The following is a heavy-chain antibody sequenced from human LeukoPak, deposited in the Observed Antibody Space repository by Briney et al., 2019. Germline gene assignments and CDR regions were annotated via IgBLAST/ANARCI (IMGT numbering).Heavy chain of an antibody. CDR1: GFTFSSYA. V-gene: IGHV3-64*01. Sequence: GGSLRLSCAASGFTFSSYAMHWVRQAPGKGLEYVSAISSNGGSTYYANSVKGRFTISRDNSKNTLYLQMGSLRAEDMAVYYCARADYYDSSVVDYWGQGTLVTVSS. J-gene: IGHJ4*02. CDR2: ISSNGGST. D-gene: IGHD3-22*01. CDR3: ARADYYDSSVVDY.